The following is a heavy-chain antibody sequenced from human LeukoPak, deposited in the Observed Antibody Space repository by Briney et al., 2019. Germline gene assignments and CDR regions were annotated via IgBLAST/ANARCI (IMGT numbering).Heavy chain of an antibody. Sequence: GGSLRLSCAASGFTFSSYSMNWVRQAPGKGLEWVSSISSSSSYIYYADSVKGRFTISRDNAKNSLYLQMNSLRAEDTAVYYCARDNTIFGVAHINHWGQGTLVTVSS. CDR3: ARDNTIFGVAHINH. D-gene: IGHD3-3*01. J-gene: IGHJ5*02. CDR1: GFTFSSYS. V-gene: IGHV3-21*01. CDR2: ISSSSSYI.